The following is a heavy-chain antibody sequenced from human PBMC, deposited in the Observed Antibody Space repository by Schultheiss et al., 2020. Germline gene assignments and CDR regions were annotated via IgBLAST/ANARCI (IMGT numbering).Heavy chain of an antibody. CDR2: VYYSGGA. CDR3: ARAGSGWSARYFQH. V-gene: IGHV4-59*12. D-gene: IGHD6-19*01. J-gene: IGHJ1*01. Sequence: SETLSLTCAVSGGSIRSFYWSWIRQSPGKGLEWIGFVYYSGGAKYNPSLRSRVTMSIDTSKNQFSLKLSSVTAADTAVYYCARAGSGWSARYFQHWGQGTLVTVSS. CDR1: GGSIRSFY.